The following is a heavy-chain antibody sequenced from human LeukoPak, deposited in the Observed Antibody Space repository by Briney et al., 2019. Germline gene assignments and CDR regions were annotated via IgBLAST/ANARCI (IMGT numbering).Heavy chain of an antibody. CDR2: IHHSGST. CDR3: ARGRGWFGELRKRWFDP. CDR1: GGSFSGYY. Sequence: PSETLSLTCAVYGGSFSGYYWRWIRPPPGRGLEWMGEIHHSGSTNYNPSLKSRVTISVDTSKNQFSLKLSSVTAADTAVYYCARGRGWFGELRKRWFDPWGQGTLVTVSS. J-gene: IGHJ5*02. V-gene: IGHV4-34*01. D-gene: IGHD3-10*01.